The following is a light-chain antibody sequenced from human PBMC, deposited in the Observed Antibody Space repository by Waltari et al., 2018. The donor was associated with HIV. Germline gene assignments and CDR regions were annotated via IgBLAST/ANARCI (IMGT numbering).Light chain of an antibody. CDR3: QQYNNWPLT. V-gene: IGKV3-15*01. J-gene: IGKJ4*01. CDR2: GAS. Sequence: EIVMTQSPATLSVSPGERATLSCRASQSVSSNFVWYQQKPGQATRLLIYGASTRSTGIPARFSGSGSGTEFTLTISSLQSEDFAVYYCQQYNNWPLTFGGGTKVEIK. CDR1: QSVSSN.